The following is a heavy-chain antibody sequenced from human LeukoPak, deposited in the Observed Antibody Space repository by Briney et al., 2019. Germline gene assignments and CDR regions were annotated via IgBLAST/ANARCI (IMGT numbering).Heavy chain of an antibody. Sequence: SQTLSLTCTVSGGSISSYYWSWVRQRPGGGLGWIGYIYYSGSTSYNPSLKSRVTISVDTSKNQFSLKLSSGTAADTAVYYCARGGNAFDIWGQGTMVTVSS. CDR2: IYYSGST. D-gene: IGHD1-26*01. V-gene: IGHV4-59*06. J-gene: IGHJ3*02. CDR1: GGSISSYY. CDR3: ARGGNAFDI.